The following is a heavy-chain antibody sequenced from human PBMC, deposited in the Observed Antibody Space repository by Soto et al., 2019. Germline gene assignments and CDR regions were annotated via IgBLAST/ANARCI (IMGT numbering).Heavy chain of an antibody. V-gene: IGHV3-9*01. J-gene: IGHJ4*02. CDR2: ISWNSNSI. D-gene: IGHD6-6*01. CDR1: GFMFDDYA. CDR3: ANSQSMASRPFDY. Sequence: EVQLVESGGGLVQPGGSLRLSCEASGFMFDDYAMYWVRQAPGKGLEWVSGISWNSNSIVYADSVKVRFTISTDNAQNSLYLPMNSLKPEDTALYCCANSQSMASRPFDYCGKGTLVTVSS.